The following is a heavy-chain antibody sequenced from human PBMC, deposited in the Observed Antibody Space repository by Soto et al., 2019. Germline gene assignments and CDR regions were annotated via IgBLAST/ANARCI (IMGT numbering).Heavy chain of an antibody. D-gene: IGHD1-1*01. CDR1: GFTFSSYA. CDR3: ARDLERVFDY. J-gene: IGHJ4*02. Sequence: GGSLRLSCAASGFTFSSYAMHWVRQAPGKGLEWVAVISYDGRNKYYADSVKGRFTISRDNSKNTLYLQMNSLRIEDTAVYYCARDLERVFDYWGQGTLVNVS. V-gene: IGHV3-30*04. CDR2: ISYDGRNK.